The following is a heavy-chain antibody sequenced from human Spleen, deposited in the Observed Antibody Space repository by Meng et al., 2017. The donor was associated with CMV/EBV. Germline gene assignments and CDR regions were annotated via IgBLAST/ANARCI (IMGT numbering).Heavy chain of an antibody. CDR3: ARRRDGYNSIDY. CDR1: GYSFSNYW. V-gene: IGHV5-51*01. D-gene: IGHD5-24*01. J-gene: IGHJ4*02. CDR2: IYPGDSDT. Sequence: GESLKISCKGSGYSFSNYWIGWVRQMPGKGLEWMGIIYPGDSDTRYSPSFQGQVTISADKSISSAYLQWTSLKASDTAVYYCARRRDGYNSIDYWGQGTLVTVSS.